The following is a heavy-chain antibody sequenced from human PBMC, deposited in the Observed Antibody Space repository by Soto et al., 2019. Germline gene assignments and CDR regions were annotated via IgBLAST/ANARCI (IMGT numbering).Heavy chain of an antibody. CDR1: GGSISSGDYY. D-gene: IGHD4-17*01. Sequence: QVQLQETGPGLVKPSQTLSLTCTVSGGSISSGDYYWRWIRQPPGKGLEWIGYIDYSGSTYYNPSLKSRVTISVDTSKSLFALKLSSVTAADTAVYYCARGRLRRSLLCWGKGTMVTVSS. CDR2: IDYSGST. J-gene: IGHJ3*01. V-gene: IGHV4-30-4*01. CDR3: ARGRLRRSLLC.